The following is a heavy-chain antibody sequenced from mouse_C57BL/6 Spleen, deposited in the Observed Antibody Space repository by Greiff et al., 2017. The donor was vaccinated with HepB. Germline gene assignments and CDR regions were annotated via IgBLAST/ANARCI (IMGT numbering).Heavy chain of an antibody. CDR1: GFTFTDYY. CDR2: IRNKANGYTT. Sequence: EVNLVESGGGLVQPGGSLSLSCAASGFTFTDYYMSWVRQPPGKALEWLGFIRNKANGYTTEYSASVKGRFTISRDNSQSILYLQMNALRAEDSATYYWARLDGYYWYFDVWGTGTTVTVSS. D-gene: IGHD2-3*01. J-gene: IGHJ1*03. V-gene: IGHV7-3*01. CDR3: ARLDGYYWYFDV.